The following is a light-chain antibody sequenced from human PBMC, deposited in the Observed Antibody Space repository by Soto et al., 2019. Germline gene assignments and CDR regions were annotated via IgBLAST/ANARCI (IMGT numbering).Light chain of an antibody. Sequence: QSALTQPPSAPGSPGQSVTISCTGTSSDVGGYNYVSWYQQHPGKAPKFIIYEVRKPPSGVPDRFSGSKSGNTASRTVSGLQAEDEVDYYCSSYAGSNNFVVFGGGTKLTVL. CDR1: SSDVGGYNY. CDR3: SSYAGSNNFVV. CDR2: EVR. V-gene: IGLV2-8*01. J-gene: IGLJ2*01.